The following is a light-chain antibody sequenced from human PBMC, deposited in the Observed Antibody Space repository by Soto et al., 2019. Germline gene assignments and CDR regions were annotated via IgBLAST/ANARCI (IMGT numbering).Light chain of an antibody. CDR3: SSYTSSSSLLYV. CDR1: SSDGGGYNY. J-gene: IGLJ1*01. Sequence: QSALTQPASVSGSPGQSITISCTGTSSDGGGYNYVSWYQQHPGKAPKLMIYDVSNRPSGVSNRFSGSKSCNTASLTISGLQAEDEAHYHCSSYTSSSSLLYVYRTGTKLTVL. V-gene: IGLV2-14*01. CDR2: DVS.